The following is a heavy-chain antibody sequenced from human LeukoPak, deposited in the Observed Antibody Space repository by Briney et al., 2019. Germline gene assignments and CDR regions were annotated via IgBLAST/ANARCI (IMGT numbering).Heavy chain of an antibody. Sequence: GGSLRLSCAASGFTFSSYDMHWVRQAIGEGLEWVPSVSTAGDTYFSGSVKGRFTISRENAKNSLYLQMNSLRVGDTAVYYCARGLPGGLDPWGQGTLVTVSS. V-gene: IGHV3-13*01. CDR2: VSTAGDT. CDR1: GFTFSSYD. J-gene: IGHJ5*02. D-gene: IGHD2-15*01. CDR3: ARGLPGGLDP.